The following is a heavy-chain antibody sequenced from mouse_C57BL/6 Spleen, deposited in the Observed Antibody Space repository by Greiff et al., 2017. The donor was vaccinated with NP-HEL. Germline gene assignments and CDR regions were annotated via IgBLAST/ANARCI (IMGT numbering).Heavy chain of an antibody. V-gene: IGHV3-6*01. CDR2: ISYDGSN. CDR1: GYSITSGYY. J-gene: IGHJ3*01. CDR3: ARDGITTVVAREFFSY. D-gene: IGHD1-1*01. Sequence: EVKLQESGPGLVKPSQSLSLTCSVTGYSITSGYYWNWIRQFPGNKLEWMGYISYDGSNNYNPSLKNRISITRDTSKNQFFLKLNSVTTEDTATYYCARDGITTVVAREFFSYWGQGTLVTVSA.